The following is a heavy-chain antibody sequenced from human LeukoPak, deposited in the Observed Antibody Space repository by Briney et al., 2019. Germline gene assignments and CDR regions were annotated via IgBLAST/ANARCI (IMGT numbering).Heavy chain of an antibody. D-gene: IGHD6-13*01. CDR3: ARGGKYSSSPVGY. Sequence: GSSVKVSCKASGGTFSSYAMHWVRQAPGKGLEWVAVISYDGSNKYYADSVKGRFTISRDNSKNTLYLQMNSLRAEDTAVHYCARGGKYSSSPVGYWGQGTLVTVSS. CDR2: ISYDGSNK. V-gene: IGHV3-30-3*01. J-gene: IGHJ4*02. CDR1: GGTFSSYA.